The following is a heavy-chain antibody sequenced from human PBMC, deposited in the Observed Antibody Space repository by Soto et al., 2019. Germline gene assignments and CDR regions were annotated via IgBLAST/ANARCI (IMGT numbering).Heavy chain of an antibody. Sequence: QVQLVESGGGVVQPGRSLRLSCAASGFTFSRDGMHWVRQAPGKGLEWVAVISYEGSNKYYADSVKGRFTISRDNPKNTLYLQMNSLRTEDTAVYYCAKDRRRSWSFDYWGQGTLVTVSS. J-gene: IGHJ4*02. D-gene: IGHD6-13*01. CDR2: ISYEGSNK. CDR3: AKDRRRSWSFDY. V-gene: IGHV3-30*18. CDR1: GFTFSRDG.